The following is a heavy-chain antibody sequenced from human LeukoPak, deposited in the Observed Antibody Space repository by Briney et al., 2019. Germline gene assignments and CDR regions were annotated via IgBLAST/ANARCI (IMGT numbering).Heavy chain of an antibody. CDR2: VDHTGST. D-gene: IGHD4-11*01. CDR1: GGSMNTYF. J-gene: IGHJ6*03. V-gene: IGHV4-59*01. CDR3: ARGRVSSSTWYSTYYYYSYMDV. Sequence: SETLSLTCTVSGGSMNTYFWSWIRQPPGKGLEWIGYVDHTGSTNFNPSLNGRVSISRDTSKNLFSLRLRSVTAADTAVYFCARGRVSSSTWYSTYYYYSYMDVWGKGTTVTVSS.